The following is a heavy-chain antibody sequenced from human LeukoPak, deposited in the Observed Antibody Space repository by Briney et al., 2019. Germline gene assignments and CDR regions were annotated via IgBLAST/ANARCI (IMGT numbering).Heavy chain of an antibody. V-gene: IGHV5-51*01. CDR3: ATVRPSHGYSSGSWFDP. D-gene: IGHD6-19*01. J-gene: IGHJ5*02. CDR1: GHSFTTDW. CDR2: IFPRDSHT. Sequence: RGESLKISCKGSGHSFTTDWIGWVRQMPGKGLEWMGIIFPRDSHTRYSPSFQGLVTISADKSISTAYLQWNSLKASDTAMYYCATVRPSHGYSSGSWFDPWGQGTLVTVSS.